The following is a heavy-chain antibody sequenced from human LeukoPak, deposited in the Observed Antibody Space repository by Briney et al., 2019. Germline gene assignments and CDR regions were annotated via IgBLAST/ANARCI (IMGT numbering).Heavy chain of an antibody. CDR1: GGTFSSYA. D-gene: IGHD6-13*01. CDR3: ARIAAAGRGDWFDP. Sequence: GSSVKVSCKASGGTFSSYAISWVRQAPGQGLEWMGWISAYNGNTNYAQKLQGRVTMTTDTSTSTAYMELRSLRSDDTAVYYCARIAAAGRGDWFDPWGQGTLVTVSS. CDR2: ISAYNGNT. V-gene: IGHV1-18*01. J-gene: IGHJ5*02.